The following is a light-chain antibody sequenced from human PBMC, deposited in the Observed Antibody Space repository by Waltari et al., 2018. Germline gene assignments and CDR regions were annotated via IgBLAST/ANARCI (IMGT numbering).Light chain of an antibody. V-gene: IGKV3-15*01. J-gene: IGKJ1*01. CDR3: QQYNDWPPTWT. Sequence: EIVMTQSPATLSVSPGERATLSCWASQSVFNNLAWYQQKPGQAPRLLVHGASTRATGIPARFSGSGSGTEFTLTISSLQSEDSGHYYCQQYNDWPPTWTLGQGTKVEI. CDR2: GAS. CDR1: QSVFNN.